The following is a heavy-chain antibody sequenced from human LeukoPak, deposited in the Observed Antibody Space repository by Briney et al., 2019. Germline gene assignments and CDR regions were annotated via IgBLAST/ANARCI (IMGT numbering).Heavy chain of an antibody. V-gene: IGHV3-9*01. CDR1: GFTFDDYA. CDR3: ARGGKQWLVWGRYFDY. D-gene: IGHD6-19*01. Sequence: AGGSLRLSCAASGFTFDDYAMHWVRQAPGKGLEWVSGISWNSGSIGYADSVKGRFTISRDNAKNSLYLQMNSLRAEDTAVYYCARGGKQWLVWGRYFDYWGQGTLVTVSS. J-gene: IGHJ4*02. CDR2: ISWNSGSI.